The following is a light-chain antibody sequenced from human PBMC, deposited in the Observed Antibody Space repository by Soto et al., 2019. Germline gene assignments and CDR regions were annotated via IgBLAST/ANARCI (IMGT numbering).Light chain of an antibody. CDR2: AAS. V-gene: IGKV3-20*01. CDR3: QQYGGSPFT. Sequence: EVVLTQSPDTLSLSPGETATLSCRASQSVSVNSLAWYQQKGGQAPRLLIYAASTRATGVPDRFSGTGSGTDFALTISRLETDDSAVYYCQQYGGSPFTFGPGTKVDIK. J-gene: IGKJ3*01. CDR1: QSVSVNS.